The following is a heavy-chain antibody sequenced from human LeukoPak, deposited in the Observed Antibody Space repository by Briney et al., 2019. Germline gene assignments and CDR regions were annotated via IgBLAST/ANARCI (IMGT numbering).Heavy chain of an antibody. D-gene: IGHD2-2*01. J-gene: IGHJ4*02. CDR1: GFTFSSYS. CDR2: ISSSSSYI. CDR3: ARGDRDLYCSSTSCYPVL. Sequence: GGSLRLSCVASGFTFSSYSMNWVRQAPGKWLEWVSSISSSSSYIYYADSVKGRFTISRDNAKNSLYLQMNSLRAEDTAVYYCARGDRDLYCSSTSCYPVLGGQGTLVTVSS. V-gene: IGHV3-21*01.